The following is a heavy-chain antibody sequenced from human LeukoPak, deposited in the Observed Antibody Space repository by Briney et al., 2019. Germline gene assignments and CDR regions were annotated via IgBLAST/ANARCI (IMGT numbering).Heavy chain of an antibody. J-gene: IGHJ6*03. D-gene: IGHD3-22*01. Sequence: GASVKVSCKASGYTFTSYGISWVRQAPGQGLEWMGGISAYNGNTNYAQKLQGRVTMTTDTSTSTAYMELRSLRSDDTAVYYCARDSPFTMIVVVINYYMDVWGKGTTVTVSS. CDR1: GYTFTSYG. CDR3: ARDSPFTMIVVVINYYMDV. CDR2: ISAYNGNT. V-gene: IGHV1-18*01.